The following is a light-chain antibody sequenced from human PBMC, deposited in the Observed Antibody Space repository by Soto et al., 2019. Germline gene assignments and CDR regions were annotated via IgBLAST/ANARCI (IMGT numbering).Light chain of an antibody. Sequence: QSALAQPPSASGSPGQSVTITCTGTNSDVGTYNYVSWYQQHPGKAPKLMIYEVSNRPSGVSNRFSGSKSGNTASLTISGLQAEDEADYYCSSYTSSSPGVFGGGTKLTVL. J-gene: IGLJ2*01. CDR3: SSYTSSSPGV. CDR2: EVS. V-gene: IGLV2-14*01. CDR1: NSDVGTYNY.